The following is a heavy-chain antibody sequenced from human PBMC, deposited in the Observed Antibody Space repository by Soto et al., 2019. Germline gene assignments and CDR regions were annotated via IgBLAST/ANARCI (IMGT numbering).Heavy chain of an antibody. CDR1: GFTFADYD. V-gene: IGHV3-13*01. Sequence: EVQLVESGGGLVQPGGSLRLSCAASGFTFADYDMHWVRQATGKGLDWISGIGTVGDTYYLGSVKGRFTISRENAKNSLYLQINSLRAGDTAVYYCARTGSLDYWGQGTLVTVSS. CDR2: IGTVGDT. J-gene: IGHJ4*02. CDR3: ARTGSLDY.